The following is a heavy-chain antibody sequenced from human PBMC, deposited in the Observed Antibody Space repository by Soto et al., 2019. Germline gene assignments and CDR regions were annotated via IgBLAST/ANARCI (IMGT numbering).Heavy chain of an antibody. Sequence: ASVKVSCKASGYTFTSYYMHWVRQAPGQGLEWMGIINPSGGSTSYAQKFQGRVTMTRDTSTSTVYMELSSLRSEDTAVYYCARVGERPGGLLYYFDYWGQGTLVTVSS. V-gene: IGHV1-46*03. J-gene: IGHJ4*02. CDR3: ARVGERPGGLLYYFDY. CDR1: GYTFTSYY. CDR2: INPSGGST. D-gene: IGHD1-1*01.